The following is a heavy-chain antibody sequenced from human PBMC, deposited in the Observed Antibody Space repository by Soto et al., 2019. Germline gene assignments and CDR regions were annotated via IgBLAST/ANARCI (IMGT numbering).Heavy chain of an antibody. D-gene: IGHD3-16*02. CDR2: IKSKTDGGTT. CDR3: TTRFDYDYIWGSYPPDAFDI. V-gene: IGHV3-15*01. Sequence: GGSLRLSCAASGFTFSNAWMSWVRQAPGKGLEWVGRIKSKTDGGTTDYAAPVKGRFTISRDDSKNTLYLQMNSLKTEDTAVYYCTTRFDYDYIWGSYPPDAFDIWGQGTMVTVSS. J-gene: IGHJ3*02. CDR1: GFTFSNAW.